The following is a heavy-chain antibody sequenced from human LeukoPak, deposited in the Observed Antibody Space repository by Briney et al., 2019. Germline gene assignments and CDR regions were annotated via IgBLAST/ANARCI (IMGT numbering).Heavy chain of an antibody. CDR3: VTTWGAHYWYFDL. V-gene: IGHV3-9*01. J-gene: IGHJ2*01. CDR1: GFTFDDYA. CDR2: ISWNSGSI. Sequence: GGSLRLSCAASGFTFDDYAMHWVRQAPGKGLEWVSGISWNSGSIGYADSVKGRFTISRDNSRNTLYLQMNSLRAEDTAVYYCVTTWGAHYWYFDLWGRGALVTVSS. D-gene: IGHD1-26*01.